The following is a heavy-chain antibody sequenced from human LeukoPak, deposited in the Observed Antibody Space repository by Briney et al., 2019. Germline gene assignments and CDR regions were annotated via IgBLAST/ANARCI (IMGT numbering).Heavy chain of an antibody. CDR1: GDSIINYY. CDR2: IYYSETA. J-gene: IGHJ4*02. V-gene: IGHV4-59*01. CDR3: ARGGLQLLH. Sequence: PSETLSLTCTVSGDSIINYYWSWIRQPPGTGLEWVGHIYYSETANYSPSLKSRVTISVDTSKNQVSLKLASVTAADTAMYYCARGGLQLLHWGQGSLVTVSS. D-gene: IGHD2-15*01.